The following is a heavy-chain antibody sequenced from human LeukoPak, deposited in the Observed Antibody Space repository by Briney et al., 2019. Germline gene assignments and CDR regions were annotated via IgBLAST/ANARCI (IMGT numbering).Heavy chain of an antibody. J-gene: IGHJ4*02. CDR2: IWYDGSNQ. V-gene: IGHV3-33*01. CDR3: ARDGSDYDLDY. D-gene: IGHD4-17*01. Sequence: PGRSLRLSCAASGFTFSSYGMHWVRQAPGKGLEWVAVIWYDGSNQYYADSVKGRFTISRDNSKNTLYLQMNSLRAEDTAVYYCARDGSDYDLDYWGQGTLVTVSS. CDR1: GFTFSSYG.